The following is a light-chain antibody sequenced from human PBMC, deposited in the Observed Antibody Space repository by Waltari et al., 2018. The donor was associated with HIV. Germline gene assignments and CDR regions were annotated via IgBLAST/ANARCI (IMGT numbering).Light chain of an antibody. J-gene: IGLJ1*01. Sequence: YVLTQPPSESVAPGKTARITCGGAALEYRSVHWYRQKSGQAPLLVIYDDSGRPSWIPERFSASRSGNTATLTISRVEPGDEADYFCHVWDSFHFFGSGTKVTVL. V-gene: IGLV3-21*04. CDR3: HVWDSFHF. CDR1: ALEYRS. CDR2: DDS.